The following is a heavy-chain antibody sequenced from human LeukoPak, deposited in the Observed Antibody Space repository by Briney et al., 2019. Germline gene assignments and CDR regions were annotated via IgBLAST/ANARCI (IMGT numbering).Heavy chain of an antibody. D-gene: IGHD5-18*01. Sequence: GGSLRLSCAASGFTFSSYWMHWVRQAPGKGLVWVSRINTDGSTTTYADSVKGRFTISRDNDKNMLYLQMNSLRAEDTAVYYCTRAGGRYSYEHWGQGTLVTVSS. J-gene: IGHJ4*02. CDR3: TRAGGRYSYEH. V-gene: IGHV3-74*01. CDR1: GFTFSSYW. CDR2: INTDGSTT.